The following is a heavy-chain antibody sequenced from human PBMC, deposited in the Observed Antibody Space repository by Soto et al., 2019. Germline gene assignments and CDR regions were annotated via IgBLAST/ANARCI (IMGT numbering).Heavy chain of an antibody. J-gene: IGHJ4*02. CDR3: AKDRHPDGIWTFDS. D-gene: IGHD3-9*01. CDR1: GFTFRSFG. CDR2: INAAGSTT. Sequence: GGSLRLSCAASGFTFRSFGMHWVRKAQGKGLEWVAGINAAGSTTYYAASVKGRFTVSRDNSKKMLFLQMNSLRDEDTAVYYCAKDRHPDGIWTFDSWGPGTLVTVSS. V-gene: IGHV3-23*01.